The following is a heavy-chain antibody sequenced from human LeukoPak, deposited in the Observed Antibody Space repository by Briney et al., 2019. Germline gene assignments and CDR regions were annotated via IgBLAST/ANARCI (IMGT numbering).Heavy chain of an antibody. CDR3: VRGGLRDAFDI. CDR1: GFTFSSYE. J-gene: IGHJ3*02. D-gene: IGHD3-16*01. Sequence: PGGSLRLSCAASGFTFSSYEMNWVRQAPAKGLEWVSYISSSGSTIYYADSVKGRFTISRDNAKNSLFLQMNSLSAEDTALYYCVRGGLRDAFDIWGQGTMVTVSS. V-gene: IGHV3-48*03. CDR2: ISSSGSTI.